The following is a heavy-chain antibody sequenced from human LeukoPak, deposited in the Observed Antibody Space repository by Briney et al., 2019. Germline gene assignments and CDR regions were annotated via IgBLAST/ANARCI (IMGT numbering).Heavy chain of an antibody. Sequence: GASVKVSCKASGYTFTSYYIHRVRQAPGQGLEWMGWIGSNSGGTRYEQKFQDRVTMTRDTSISTAYMELNSLRSDHTAVYYCARRPGRGSSLPYGMLLWGQGTTVFVSS. CDR1: GYTFTSYY. J-gene: IGHJ6*02. V-gene: IGHV1-2*02. CDR2: IGSNSGGT. D-gene: IGHD2-2*01. CDR3: ARRPGRGSSLPYGMLL.